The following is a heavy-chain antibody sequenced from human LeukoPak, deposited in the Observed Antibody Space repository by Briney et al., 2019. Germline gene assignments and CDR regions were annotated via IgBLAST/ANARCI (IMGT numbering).Heavy chain of an antibody. J-gene: IGHJ4*02. Sequence: GGSLRLSCAASGFTFTTYAMSWVRQTPGKGLEWVSTSSGSVDTTYHADSVKGRFTISRDNSKNTVYLQMNSLRAEDTAVYYCAKAAAGTCSGARCYYFDSWGQGTPVTVSS. D-gene: IGHD2-15*01. CDR1: GFTFTTYA. CDR2: SSGSVDTT. V-gene: IGHV3-23*01. CDR3: AKAAAGTCSGARCYYFDS.